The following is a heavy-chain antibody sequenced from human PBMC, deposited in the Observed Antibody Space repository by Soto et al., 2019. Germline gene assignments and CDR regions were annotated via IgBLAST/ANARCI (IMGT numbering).Heavy chain of an antibody. CDR2: IYYSGST. CDR1: GGSISSGDYY. V-gene: IGHV4-30-4*01. D-gene: IGHD4-17*01. Sequence: QVQLQESGPGLVKPSQTLSLTCTVSGGSISSGDYYWSWIRQPPGKGLEWIGYIYYSGSTYYNPSLKSXXTXSXXTSKNQFSLKLSSVTAADTAVYYCAVGYGDSNFDYWGQGTLVTVSS. CDR3: AVGYGDSNFDY. J-gene: IGHJ4*02.